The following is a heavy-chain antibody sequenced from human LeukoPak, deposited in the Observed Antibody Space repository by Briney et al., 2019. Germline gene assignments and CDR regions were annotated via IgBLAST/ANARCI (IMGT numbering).Heavy chain of an antibody. V-gene: IGHV1-2*02. CDR3: ASTSFDY. Sequence: ASVKLSCKPSEYTFTTYSIHWVRQAPGQRLEGMGWMHPVSGAANDAQRFQGRITMTRDSSINTAYMELSSLRYDDSSVYYFASTSFDYWGQGTLVSVSS. CDR2: MHPVSGAA. D-gene: IGHD2-2*01. J-gene: IGHJ4*02. CDR1: EYTFTTYS.